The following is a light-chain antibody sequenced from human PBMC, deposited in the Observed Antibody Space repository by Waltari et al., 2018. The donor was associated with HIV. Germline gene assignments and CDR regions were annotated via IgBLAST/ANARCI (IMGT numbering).Light chain of an antibody. J-gene: IGKJ3*01. Sequence: DIVMTQSPDSLAVPLGERATINCKSSQSVLYSSNNKNYLAWYQQKSGQPPKLLIYWASTRESGVPDRFSGSGSGTDFTLTISSLQAEDVAVYYCQQYYSSPFTFGPGTKVDIK. V-gene: IGKV4-1*01. CDR1: QSVLYSSNNKNY. CDR2: WAS. CDR3: QQYYSSPFT.